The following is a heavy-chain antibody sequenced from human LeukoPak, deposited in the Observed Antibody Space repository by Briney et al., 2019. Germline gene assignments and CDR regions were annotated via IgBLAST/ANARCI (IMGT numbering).Heavy chain of an antibody. J-gene: IGHJ6*02. CDR2: LNHNGNVN. Sequence: PGGSLRLTCAASGFTFSSYWMNWARQAPGKGLEGVASLNHNGNVNYYVDSVKGRFTSSRDIAKNSLYLQMSNFRAEDTAVYFCARGGGLDVWGQGAKVTVSS. CDR1: GFTFSSYW. D-gene: IGHD3-16*01. V-gene: IGHV3-7*03. CDR3: ARGGGLDV.